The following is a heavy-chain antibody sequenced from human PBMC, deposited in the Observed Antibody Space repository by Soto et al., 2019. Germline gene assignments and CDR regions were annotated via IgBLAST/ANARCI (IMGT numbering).Heavy chain of an antibody. CDR3: ARDKEQAADYGGNSNRKGAFDI. Sequence: GGSLRLSCAASGFTFSSYAMHWVRQAPGKGLEWVAVISYDGSNKYYADSVKGRFTISRDNSKNTLYLQMNSLIAEDTAVYYCARDKEQAADYGGNSNRKGAFDIWGQGTMVTVSS. CDR2: ISYDGSNK. CDR1: GFTFSSYA. J-gene: IGHJ3*02. V-gene: IGHV3-30-3*01. D-gene: IGHD4-17*01.